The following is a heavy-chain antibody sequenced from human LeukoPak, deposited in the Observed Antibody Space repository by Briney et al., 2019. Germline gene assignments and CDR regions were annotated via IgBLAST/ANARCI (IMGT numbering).Heavy chain of an antibody. D-gene: IGHD3-22*01. CDR3: AREGYYDSSGYHPPVFDY. CDR2: ISSSSSYI. Sequence: GSLRLSCAASGFTFSSYSMNWVRQAPGKGLEWVSSISSSSSYIYYADSVKGRFTISRDNAKNSLYLQMNSLRAEDTAVYYCAREGYYDSSGYHPPVFDYWGQGTLVTVSS. V-gene: IGHV3-21*01. CDR1: GFTFSSYS. J-gene: IGHJ4*02.